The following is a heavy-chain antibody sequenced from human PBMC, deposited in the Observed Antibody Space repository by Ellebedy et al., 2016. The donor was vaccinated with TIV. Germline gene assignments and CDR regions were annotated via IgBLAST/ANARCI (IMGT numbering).Heavy chain of an antibody. CDR2: IYPGDSDT. Sequence: GESLKISXKGSGYSFTSYWTGWVRQMPGKGLEWMGIIYPGDSDTRYSPSFQGQVTISADRSISTAYLQWSTLKASDTAMYYCARRQAGRLDYWGQGTLVTVSS. V-gene: IGHV5-51*01. CDR1: GYSFTSYW. CDR3: ARRQAGRLDY. J-gene: IGHJ4*02. D-gene: IGHD5-12*01.